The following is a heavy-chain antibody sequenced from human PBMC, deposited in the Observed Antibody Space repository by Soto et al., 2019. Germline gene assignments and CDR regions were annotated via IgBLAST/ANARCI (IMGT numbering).Heavy chain of an antibody. Sequence: PGGSLRLSCAASGFSFSSYEMSWVRQAAGKGLEWVSRVSLTGDRTNYAGSVKGRFTVSRDNFKNTLYLEMDSLRPEDTAIYYCARGGGYCTPTSCAIDSWGRGTPVTVSS. D-gene: IGHD2-8*01. J-gene: IGHJ4*02. CDR2: VSLTGDRT. CDR1: GFSFSSYE. V-gene: IGHV3-23*01. CDR3: ARGGGYCTPTSCAIDS.